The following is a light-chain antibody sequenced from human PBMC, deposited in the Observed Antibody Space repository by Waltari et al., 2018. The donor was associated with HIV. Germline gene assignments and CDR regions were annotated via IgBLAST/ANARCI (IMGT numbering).Light chain of an antibody. CDR3: QQYKKWPLT. CDR1: QNVSSN. CDR2: GAS. J-gene: IGKJ5*01. V-gene: IGKV3D-15*01. Sequence: EIVMMQSPATLSLSPGERATLSCRPSQNVSSNLAWYQQKVGHAPRILMFGASTGATGIPTRFSGSGSETEFTLTISIIQSGDCAVYYCQQYKKWPLTFGQGTRLEI.